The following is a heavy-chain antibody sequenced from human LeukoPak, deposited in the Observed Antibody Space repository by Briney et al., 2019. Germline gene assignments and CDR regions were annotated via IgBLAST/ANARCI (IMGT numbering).Heavy chain of an antibody. CDR3: ARGGFTMVRGATSFDY. D-gene: IGHD3-10*01. V-gene: IGHV4-34*01. J-gene: IGHJ4*02. CDR2: INHSGST. Sequence: SETLSLTCAVYGGSFSGYYWSWIRQPPGKGLEWIGEINHSGSTNYNPSLKSRVTISVDTSKNQFSLKLSSVTAADTAVYYCARGGFTMVRGATSFDYWGQGTLVTVSS. CDR1: GGSFSGYY.